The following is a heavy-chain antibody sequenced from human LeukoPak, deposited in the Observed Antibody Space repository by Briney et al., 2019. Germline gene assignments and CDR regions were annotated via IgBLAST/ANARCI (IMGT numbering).Heavy chain of an antibody. V-gene: IGHV4-4*07. CDR3: ARDTRAEMGIDY. CDR1: GGSVRSYY. J-gene: IGHJ4*02. D-gene: IGHD5-24*01. CDR2: IYASGST. Sequence: SETLSLTCTASGGSVRSYYWSWIRQPAGKGLEWIGRIYASGSTNYNPSLKSRVTMSVDTSKNQFSLKLSSVTAADTAVYYCARDTRAEMGIDYWGQGTLVTVSS.